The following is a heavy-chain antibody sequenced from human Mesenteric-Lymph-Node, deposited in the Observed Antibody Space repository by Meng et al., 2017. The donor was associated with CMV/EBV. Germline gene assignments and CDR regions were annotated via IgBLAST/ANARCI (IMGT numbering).Heavy chain of an antibody. CDR1: GGSISSSSYY. D-gene: IGHD3-22*01. V-gene: IGHV4-39*07. CDR3: ARDSIHYYDSSGYHPYYYYGMDV. CDR2: IYYSGST. J-gene: IGHJ6*02. Sequence: GSLRLSCTVSGGSISSSSYYWGWIRQPPGKGLEWIGSIYYSGSTYYNPSLKSRVTISVDTSKNQFSLKLSSVTAADTAVYYCARDSIHYYDSSGYHPYYYYGMDVWGQGTTVTVSS.